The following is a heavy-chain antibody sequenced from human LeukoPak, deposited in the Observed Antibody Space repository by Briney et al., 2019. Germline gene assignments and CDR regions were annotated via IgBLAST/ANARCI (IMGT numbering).Heavy chain of an antibody. J-gene: IGHJ4*02. D-gene: IGHD2-15*01. CDR3: AKDGGYCSGGSCYSNFDY. Sequence: PGGSLRLSCAASGFTFSSYGMSWVRQAPGKGLEWVSAISGSGGSTYYADSVKGRFTISRDNSKNTLYLQMNSLRAEDTAVYYCAKDGGYCSGGSCYSNFDYWGQGTLVTVSS. V-gene: IGHV3-23*01. CDR2: ISGSGGST. CDR1: GFTFSSYG.